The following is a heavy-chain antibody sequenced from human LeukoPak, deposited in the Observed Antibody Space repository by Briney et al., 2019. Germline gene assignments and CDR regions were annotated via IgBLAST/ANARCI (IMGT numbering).Heavy chain of an antibody. Sequence: PGGSLRLSCAASGFTFSDYYMSWIRQAPGKGPEWVSYISSSGSTKYYADSVKGRFTISRDNAKNSLYLQMNSLRAEDTAVYYCARAGYCSSTSCYARAPIDYWGQGTLVTVSS. CDR2: ISSSGSTK. J-gene: IGHJ4*02. CDR3: ARAGYCSSTSCYARAPIDY. V-gene: IGHV3-11*01. CDR1: GFTFSDYY. D-gene: IGHD2-2*01.